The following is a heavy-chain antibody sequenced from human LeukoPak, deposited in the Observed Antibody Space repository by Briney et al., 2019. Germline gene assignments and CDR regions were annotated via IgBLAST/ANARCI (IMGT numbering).Heavy chain of an antibody. CDR1: GFTFSGHY. J-gene: IGHJ6*02. D-gene: IGHD6-13*01. Sequence: GGSLRLSCAASGFTFSGHYMSWVRQAPGKGLEWVSSISSTSSYIYYSDSVQGRFTISRDNAKNSLFLQMNSLRAEDTAVYYCAKDGGYSSSWYYYYYYGMDVWGQGTTVTVSS. V-gene: IGHV3-21*01. CDR2: ISSTSSYI. CDR3: AKDGGYSSSWYYYYYYGMDV.